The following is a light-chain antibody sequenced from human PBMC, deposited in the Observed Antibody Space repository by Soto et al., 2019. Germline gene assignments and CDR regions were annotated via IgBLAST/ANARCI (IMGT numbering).Light chain of an antibody. CDR1: QSISIW. CDR2: TAS. CDR3: QQHNSYPGT. J-gene: IGKJ1*01. Sequence: DIQMTQSPSTLSASVGDRVTITCRASQSISIWLAWYQQKPGKAPKLLIYTASNLERGVPSRFSGSGSGTEFTLTISSLQPDDSATYYCQQHNSYPGTFGQGTKVEIK. V-gene: IGKV1-5*03.